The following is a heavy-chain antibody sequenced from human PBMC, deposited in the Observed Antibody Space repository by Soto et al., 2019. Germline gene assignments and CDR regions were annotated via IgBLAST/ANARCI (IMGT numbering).Heavy chain of an antibody. CDR3: ARVGYGGSSQGALDI. D-gene: IGHD2-15*01. J-gene: IGHJ3*02. V-gene: IGHV1-18*01. Sequence: QVQLVQSGTEVKKPGASVKVSCKASGYTFTRYGLSWVRQAPGQGLEWMGWISGSNGNTNYAQKLQGRFTMTTDTSTSTAYMELRSLGSDDTAVYYCARVGYGGSSQGALDIWGQGTMVTVSS. CDR1: GYTFTRYG. CDR2: ISGSNGNT.